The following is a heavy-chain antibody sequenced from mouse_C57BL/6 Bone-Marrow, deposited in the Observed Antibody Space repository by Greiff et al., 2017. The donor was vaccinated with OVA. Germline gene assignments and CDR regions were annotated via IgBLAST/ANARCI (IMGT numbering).Heavy chain of an antibody. D-gene: IGHD3-1*01. CDR2: IRSKSNNYAT. CDR3: VIHGRVSGMFAY. Sequence: EVQGVESGGGLVQPKGSLKLSCAASGFSFNTYAMNWVRQAPGKGLEWVARIRSKSNNYATYHADSVKDRFTISRDDSESMLYLQMNNLKTEDTAMYYCVIHGRVSGMFAYWGQGTLVTVSA. V-gene: IGHV10-1*01. J-gene: IGHJ3*01. CDR1: GFSFNTYA.